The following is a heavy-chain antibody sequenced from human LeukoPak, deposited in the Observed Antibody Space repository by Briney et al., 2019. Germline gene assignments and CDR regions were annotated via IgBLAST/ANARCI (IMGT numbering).Heavy chain of an antibody. CDR3: ARYSGYDLNWFDP. J-gene: IGHJ5*02. CDR1: GYTFTGYY. CDR2: INPNSGGT. V-gene: IGHV1-2*02. Sequence: GASVKVSCKASGYTFTGYYMHWVRQAPGQGPEWMGWINPNSGGTNYAQKFQGRVTMTRDTSISTAYMELSRLRSDDTAVYYCARYSGYDLNWFDPWGQGTLVTVSS. D-gene: IGHD5-12*01.